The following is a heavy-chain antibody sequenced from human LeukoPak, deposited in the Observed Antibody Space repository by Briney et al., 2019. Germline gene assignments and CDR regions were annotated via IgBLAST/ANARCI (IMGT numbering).Heavy chain of an antibody. D-gene: IGHD6-19*01. CDR2: INHSGST. Sequence: SETLSLTCAVYGGSFSGYYWSWIRQPPGKGLEWIGEINHSGSTNYNPSLKSRVTISVDTSKNQFSLKLSSVTAADTAVYYCARLANRKYSSFALPNYGMDVWGKGTTVTVSS. J-gene: IGHJ6*04. CDR1: GGSFSGYY. V-gene: IGHV4-34*01. CDR3: ARLANRKYSSFALPNYGMDV.